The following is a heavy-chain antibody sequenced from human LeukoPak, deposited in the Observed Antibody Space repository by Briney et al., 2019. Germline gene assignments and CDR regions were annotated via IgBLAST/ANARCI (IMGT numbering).Heavy chain of an antibody. CDR2: FDPEDGET. Sequence: GASVKVSCKVSGYTLTELSMHWVRQAPGKGLEWMGGFDPEDGETIYAQKFQGRVTMTEDTSTNTAYMELSSLRSEDTAVYYCATVRSGSYPPQYNWFDPWGQGTLVTVSS. V-gene: IGHV1-24*01. J-gene: IGHJ5*02. CDR3: ATVRSGSYPPQYNWFDP. D-gene: IGHD1-26*01. CDR1: GYTLTELS.